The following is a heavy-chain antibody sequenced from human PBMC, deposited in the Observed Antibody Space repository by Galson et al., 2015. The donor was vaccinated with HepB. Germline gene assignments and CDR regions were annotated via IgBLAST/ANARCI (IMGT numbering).Heavy chain of an antibody. CDR2: ISSSSSTI. CDR3: ARDKTGYYGSGSYYGPDY. J-gene: IGHJ4*02. CDR1: GFTFSSYS. V-gene: IGHV3-48*01. D-gene: IGHD3-10*01. Sequence: SLRLSCAASGFTFSSYSMNWVRQAPGKGLEWVSYISSSSSTIYYADSVKGRFTISRDNAKNSLYLQMNSLRAEDTAVHYCARDKTGYYGSGSYYGPDYWGQGTLVTVSS.